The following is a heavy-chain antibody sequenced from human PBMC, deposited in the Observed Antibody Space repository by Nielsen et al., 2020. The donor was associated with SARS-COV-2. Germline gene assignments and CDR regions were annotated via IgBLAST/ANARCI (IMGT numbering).Heavy chain of an antibody. D-gene: IGHD2-15*01. CDR3: ARVRVVAATIYYYYGMDV. J-gene: IGHJ6*02. Sequence: VRQAPGKGLEWVAVISYDGSNKYYADSVKGRFTISRDNSKNTLYLQMNSLRAEDTAVYYCARVRVVAATIYYYYGMDVWGQGTTVTVSS. V-gene: IGHV3-30*14. CDR2: ISYDGSNK.